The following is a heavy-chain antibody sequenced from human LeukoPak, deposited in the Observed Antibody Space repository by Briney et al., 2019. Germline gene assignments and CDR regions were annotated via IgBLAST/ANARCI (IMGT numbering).Heavy chain of an antibody. CDR1: GYTFTGYY. V-gene: IGHV1-2*02. Sequence: ASVKVSCKASGYTFTGYYMHWVRQAPGQGLEWMGWINPNSGGTNYAQKFQGRVTMTRDTSISTAYMELSRLRSDDTAVYYCARDGGYDFWSGDDAFDTWGQGTMVTVSS. D-gene: IGHD3-3*01. J-gene: IGHJ3*02. CDR3: ARDGGYDFWSGDDAFDT. CDR2: INPNSGGT.